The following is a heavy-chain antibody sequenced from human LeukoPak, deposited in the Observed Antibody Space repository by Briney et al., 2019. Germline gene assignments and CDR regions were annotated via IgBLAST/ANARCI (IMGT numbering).Heavy chain of an antibody. D-gene: IGHD1-14*01. J-gene: IGHJ4*02. V-gene: IGHV1-2*06. CDR3: ASLSYKEPLDY. CDR1: GYACTGYY. Sequence: ASVKVSCKASGYACTGYYMHWVRQAPGQGLEWMGRINPNSGGTNYAQKFQGRVTMTRDTSISTAYMELSRLRSDDTAVYYCASLSYKEPLDYWGQGTLVTVSS. CDR2: INPNSGGT.